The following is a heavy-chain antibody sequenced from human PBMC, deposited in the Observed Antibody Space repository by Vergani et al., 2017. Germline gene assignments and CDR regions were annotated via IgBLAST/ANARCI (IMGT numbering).Heavy chain of an antibody. CDR2: ISGSGGST. Sequence: VQLVESGGGVVQPGGSLRLSCAASGFTFNHYAMNWVRQAPGKGLEWVSGISGSGGSTYYAGSVKGRFTISRDSSKHTLYLQMNSLSAGDTAVYYCAKANPRSSGYDYHANYHAMDVWGKGTTVTVSS. J-gene: IGHJ6*04. V-gene: IGHV3-23*04. CDR1: GFTFNHYA. CDR3: AKANPRSSGYDYHANYHAMDV. D-gene: IGHD5-12*01.